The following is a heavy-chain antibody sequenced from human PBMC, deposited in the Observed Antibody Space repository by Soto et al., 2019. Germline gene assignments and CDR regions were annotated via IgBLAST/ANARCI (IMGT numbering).Heavy chain of an antibody. J-gene: IGHJ4*02. CDR1: GGSISSSSYY. CDR3: AGTFGQQLAQSDY. Sequence: QLQLQESGPGLVKPSETLSLTCTVSGGSISSSSYYWGWIRQPPGKGLEWIGSIFYSGSTYYTPSLKSRVTISVDTSKNQFSLKLSSVTAADAAVYYCAGTFGQQLAQSDYWGQGSLVTVSS. CDR2: IFYSGST. V-gene: IGHV4-39*01. D-gene: IGHD6-13*01.